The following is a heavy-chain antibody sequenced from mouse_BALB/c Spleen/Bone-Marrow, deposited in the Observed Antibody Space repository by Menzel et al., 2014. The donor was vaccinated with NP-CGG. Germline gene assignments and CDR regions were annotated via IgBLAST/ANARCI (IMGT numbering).Heavy chain of an antibody. D-gene: IGHD1-1*01. V-gene: IGHV14-3*02. CDR1: GFNIKDTY. J-gene: IGHJ1*01. Sequence: VQLKQSGAELVKPGASAKLSCTASGFNIKDTYMHWVKQRPEQGLEWIGRIDPANGNTKYDPKFQGKATITADTSSNTAYLQLSSLTSEDTAVYYCASYYYGRYFDVWGAGTTVTVSS. CDR3: ASYYYGRYFDV. CDR2: IDPANGNT.